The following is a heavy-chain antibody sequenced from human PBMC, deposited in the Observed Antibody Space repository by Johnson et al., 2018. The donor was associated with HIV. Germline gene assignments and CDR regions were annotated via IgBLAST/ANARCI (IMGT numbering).Heavy chain of an antibody. CDR1: GFTFSSYG. J-gene: IGHJ3*02. CDR2: IRYDGSNK. CDR3: ARDSLQQPDAFDI. D-gene: IGHD6-13*01. V-gene: IGHV3-30*02. Sequence: VQLVESGGGVVQPGGSLRLSCAASGFTFSSYGMHWVRQAPGKGLEWVAFIRYDGSNKYYADSVEGRFTISRDNSKNTLYLQMNSLRAEDTAVYYCARDSLQQPDAFDIWGQGTMVTVSS.